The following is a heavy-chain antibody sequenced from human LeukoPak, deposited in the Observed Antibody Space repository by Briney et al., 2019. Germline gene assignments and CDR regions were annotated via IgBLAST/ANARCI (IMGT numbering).Heavy chain of an antibody. J-gene: IGHJ4*02. CDR2: ISGSGGST. CDR1: GFTFSSYA. Sequence: PGGSLRLSCAASGFTFSSYAMSWVRQAPGKGLEWVSAISGSGGSTYYADSVKGRFTISRDNSKNTLYLQMNSLRSDDTAVYYCARARGIAAAGTSSGVFDYWGQGTLVTVSS. V-gene: IGHV3-23*01. D-gene: IGHD6-13*01. CDR3: ARARGIAAAGTSSGVFDY.